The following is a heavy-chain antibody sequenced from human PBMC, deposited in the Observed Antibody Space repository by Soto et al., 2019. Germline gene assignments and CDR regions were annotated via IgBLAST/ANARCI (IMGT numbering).Heavy chain of an antibody. D-gene: IGHD6-6*01. CDR1: GFTFSDYY. CDR2: ISSSSSYT. Sequence: SLRLSCAASGFTFSDYYMSWIRQAPGKGLEWVSYISSSSSYTNYADSVKGRFTISRDNAKNSLYLQMNSLRAEDTAVYYCASGAARLNWFDPWGQGTLVTVSS. V-gene: IGHV3-11*06. CDR3: ASGAARLNWFDP. J-gene: IGHJ5*02.